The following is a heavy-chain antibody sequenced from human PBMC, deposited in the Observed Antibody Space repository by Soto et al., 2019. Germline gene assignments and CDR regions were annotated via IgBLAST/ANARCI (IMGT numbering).Heavy chain of an antibody. V-gene: IGHV4-59*13. Sequence: SETLSLTCNVSCASISDYYWSWIRQPPGKGLEWIGYIYTSGNTNYNPSLKRRVTISVDTSKNQFSLKLRSVTAADTAVYYCASHVGSGYSDYWGQGTLVTVSS. CDR2: IYTSGNT. J-gene: IGHJ4*02. CDR1: CASISDYY. CDR3: ASHVGSGYSDY. D-gene: IGHD1-26*01.